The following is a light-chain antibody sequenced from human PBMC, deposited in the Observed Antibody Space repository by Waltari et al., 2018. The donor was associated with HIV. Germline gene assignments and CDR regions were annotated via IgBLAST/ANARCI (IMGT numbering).Light chain of an antibody. CDR2: EVS. V-gene: IGLV2-23*02. J-gene: IGLJ3*02. CDR1: RRDVGTSNL. Sequence: SALTQPASVSGSPGQSITISCTGTRRDVGTSNLVSWYQPRPGKAPKLIISEVSQRPAGVSNHFSGSKSANTASLTISGLQAEDEADYYCCSYAGSTNWVFGGGTKLTVL. CDR3: CSYAGSTNWV.